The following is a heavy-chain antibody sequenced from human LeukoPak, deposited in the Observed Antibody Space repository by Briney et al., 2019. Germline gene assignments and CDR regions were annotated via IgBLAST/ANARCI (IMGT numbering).Heavy chain of an antibody. Sequence: NSSQTLSLTCAVSGGSISSGGYSWSWIRQPPGKGLEWIGYIYHSGSTYYNPSLKSRVTISVDRSKNQFSLKLSSVTAADTAVYYCARARFAKLERIHYDAFDIWGQGTMVTVSS. CDR2: IYHSGST. V-gene: IGHV4-30-2*01. CDR3: ARARFAKLERIHYDAFDI. CDR1: GGSISSGGYS. D-gene: IGHD1-1*01. J-gene: IGHJ3*02.